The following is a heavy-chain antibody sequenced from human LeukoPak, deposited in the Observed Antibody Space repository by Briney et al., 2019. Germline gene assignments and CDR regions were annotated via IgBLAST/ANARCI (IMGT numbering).Heavy chain of an antibody. CDR2: IIPIFGTA. CDR1: GGTFSSYA. D-gene: IGHD4-11*01. J-gene: IGHJ3*02. Sequence: ASVKVSCKASGGTFSSYAISWVRQAPGQGLEWMGGIIPIFGTANYAQKFQGRVTITTDESTSTAYTELSSLRSEDTAVYYCARAVMTTFSQPDAFDIWGQGTMVTVSS. CDR3: ARAVMTTFSQPDAFDI. V-gene: IGHV1-69*05.